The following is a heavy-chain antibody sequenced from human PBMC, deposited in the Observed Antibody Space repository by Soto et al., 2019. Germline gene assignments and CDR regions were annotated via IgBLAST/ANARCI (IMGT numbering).Heavy chain of an antibody. CDR3: VKDKVYDNSGYPDY. CDR2: ISSNGGST. V-gene: IGHV3-64D*08. J-gene: IGHJ4*02. Sequence: GGSLRLSCSASGFSFSSNGMHWVRQAPGKGLEYVSGISSNGGSTYYADSVKGRFTISRDNSKNTLYLQMSSLRAEDTAVYYCVKDKVYDNSGYPDYWGQGTLVTVSS. D-gene: IGHD3-22*01. CDR1: GFSFSSNG.